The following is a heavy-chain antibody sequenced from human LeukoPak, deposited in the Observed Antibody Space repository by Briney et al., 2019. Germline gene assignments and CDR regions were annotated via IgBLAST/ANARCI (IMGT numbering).Heavy chain of an antibody. CDR3: ARVRCSAGSCSSPSDH. V-gene: IGHV1-46*01. CDR1: GCSFTTYF. Sequence: GASVKVSCKASGCSFTTYFMQWVRQAPGQGLEWMGIINPSDDSTYYARQFQGRLTVTRDTSTSTVYMDLSTLRSEDTAVYYCARVRCSAGSCSSPSDHWGQGTLVTVSS. CDR2: INPSDDST. D-gene: IGHD2-15*01. J-gene: IGHJ4*02.